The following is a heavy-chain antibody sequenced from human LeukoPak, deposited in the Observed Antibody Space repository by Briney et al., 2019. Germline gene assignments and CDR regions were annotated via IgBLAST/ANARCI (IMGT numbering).Heavy chain of an antibody. CDR2: IYYSGST. CDR3: ARVSKGPGYYDTSGYPYAFDI. CDR1: AYSISSGYY. D-gene: IGHD3-22*01. J-gene: IGHJ3*02. V-gene: IGHV4-38-2*02. Sequence: SETLSLTCTVSAYSISSGYYWGWIRQPPGKGLEWIGYIYYSGSTYYNPSLKSRVTISVDTSKNQFSLKLSSVTAADTAVYYCARVSKGPGYYDTSGYPYAFDIWGQGTMVTVSS.